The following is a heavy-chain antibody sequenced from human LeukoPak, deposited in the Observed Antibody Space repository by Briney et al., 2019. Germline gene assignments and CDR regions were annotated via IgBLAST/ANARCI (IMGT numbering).Heavy chain of an antibody. D-gene: IGHD6-13*01. Sequence: GRSLRLSCAASGFTFDDYAMHWVRQAPGKGLEWVSGISWNSGSIGYVDSVKGRFTISRDNAKNSLYLQMNSLRAEDAAVYYCARVTAYSSSWLGAFDIWGQGTMVTVSS. CDR1: GFTFDDYA. V-gene: IGHV3-9*01. CDR3: ARVTAYSSSWLGAFDI. J-gene: IGHJ3*02. CDR2: ISWNSGSI.